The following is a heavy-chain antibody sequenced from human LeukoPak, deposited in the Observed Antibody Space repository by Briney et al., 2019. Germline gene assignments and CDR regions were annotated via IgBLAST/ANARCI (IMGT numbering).Heavy chain of an antibody. CDR2: INPSSGGT. Sequence: ASVKVSCKASGYTFTGYYMHWVRQAPGQGLEWMGWINPSSGGTNYAQNFQGRVTMTRDTSTRTVYMELSRLRSDDTAVYYCARSYYYDSREGLDYWGQGTLVTVSS. CDR3: ARSYYYDSREGLDY. D-gene: IGHD3-22*01. J-gene: IGHJ4*02. V-gene: IGHV1-2*02. CDR1: GYTFTGYY.